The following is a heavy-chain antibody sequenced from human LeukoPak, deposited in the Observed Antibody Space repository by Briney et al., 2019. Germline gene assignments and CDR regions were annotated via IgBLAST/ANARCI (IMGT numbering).Heavy chain of an antibody. Sequence: RGASVKVSCKASGYTFTSYYMHWVRQAPGQGLEWMGIINPSGGSTSYAQKFQGRVTMTRDMSTSTVYMELSSLRSDDTAVHYCARDGWIQLWLPYGVNYYYMDVWGKGTTVTVSS. CDR3: ARDGWIQLWLPYGVNYYYMDV. V-gene: IGHV1-46*01. J-gene: IGHJ6*03. CDR1: GYTFTSYY. CDR2: INPSGGST. D-gene: IGHD5-18*01.